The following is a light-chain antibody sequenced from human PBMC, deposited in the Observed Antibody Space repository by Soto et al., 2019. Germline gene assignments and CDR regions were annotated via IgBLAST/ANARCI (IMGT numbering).Light chain of an antibody. CDR3: QSYDSSLSGYV. CDR2: GNS. CDR1: SSNIGAGYD. J-gene: IGLJ1*01. Sequence: SVLTQPPSVSGAPGQRVTISCTGSSSNIGAGYDVHWYQQLPGTAPKLLIYGNSNRPSGVPDRFSGSKSGTSASLAITGLQAEDEAGYYCQSYDSSLSGYVFGTGTKVTVL. V-gene: IGLV1-40*01.